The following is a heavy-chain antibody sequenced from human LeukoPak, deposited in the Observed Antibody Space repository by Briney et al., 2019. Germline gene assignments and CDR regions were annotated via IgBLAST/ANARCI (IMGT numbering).Heavy chain of an antibody. CDR3: AKDRSSSWSLDY. V-gene: IGHV3-30*02. CDR1: GFTFSSYA. CDR2: IWYDGSNK. J-gene: IGHJ4*02. Sequence: PGGSLRLSCAASGFTFSSYAMHWVRQAPGKGLEWVALIWYDGSNKYYADSLKGRFTISRDNSKNTLYLQMNSLRAEDTAVYYCAKDRSSSWSLDYWGQGTLVTVSS. D-gene: IGHD6-13*01.